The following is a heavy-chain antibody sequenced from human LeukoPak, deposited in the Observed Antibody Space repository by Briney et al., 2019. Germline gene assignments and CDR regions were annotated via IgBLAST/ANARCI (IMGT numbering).Heavy chain of an antibody. J-gene: IGHJ5*02. D-gene: IGHD3-22*01. CDR3: ARQRRNYDSSGHYSSWFDP. CDR1: GYTFTIYA. Sequence: ASVNVSCKASGYTFTIYAMHWVRQAPGQRLEWMGWINAGNGNTKYSQKFQGRVTITRDTSASTAYMELSSLRSEDTAVYYCARQRRNYDSSGHYSSWFDPWGQGTLVTVSS. CDR2: INAGNGNT. V-gene: IGHV1-3*01.